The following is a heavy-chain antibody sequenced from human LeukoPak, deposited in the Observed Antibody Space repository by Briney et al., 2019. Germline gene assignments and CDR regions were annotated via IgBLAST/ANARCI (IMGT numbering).Heavy chain of an antibody. Sequence: ASVKVSCKASGYTFTSDYMHWVRQAPGQGLEWMGIINPSGGSTSYAQKFQGRVTMTRDTSTSTVYMELSSLRSEDTAVYYCARASLSGYGLNYWGQGTLVTVSS. CDR3: ARASLSGYGLNY. CDR1: GYTFTSDY. D-gene: IGHD5-12*01. J-gene: IGHJ4*02. CDR2: INPSGGST. V-gene: IGHV1-46*01.